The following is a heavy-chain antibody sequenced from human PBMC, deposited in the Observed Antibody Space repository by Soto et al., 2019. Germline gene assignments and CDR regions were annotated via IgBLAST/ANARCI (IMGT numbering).Heavy chain of an antibody. V-gene: IGHV4-39*01. CDR2: IHYHGST. CDR1: GGPISSSSYY. D-gene: IGHD5-18*01. Sequence: PSETLSLTCTVSGGPISSSSYYWGWIRQPPGKGMIWLGRIHYHGSTYYNPSLKSRATISVDTSKNQFSLKLSSVTAADTAVYYCARHGIQNKSYFDYWGQGTLVTVSS. J-gene: IGHJ4*02. CDR3: ARHGIQNKSYFDY.